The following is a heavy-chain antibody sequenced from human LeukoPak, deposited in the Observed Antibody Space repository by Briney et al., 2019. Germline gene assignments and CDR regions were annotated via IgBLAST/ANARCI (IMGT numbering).Heavy chain of an antibody. CDR2: MNPNSGNT. J-gene: IGHJ6*02. CDR3: ATDQPKDRVATPPSGYGMDV. CDR1: GYTFTSYD. Sequence: ASVKVSCKASGYTFTSYDINWVRQATGQGLEWMGWMNPNSGNTGYAQKFQGRVTMTEDTSTDTAYMELSSLRSEDTAVYYCATDQPKDRVATPPSGYGMDVWGQGTTVTVSS. D-gene: IGHD5-12*01. V-gene: IGHV1-8*02.